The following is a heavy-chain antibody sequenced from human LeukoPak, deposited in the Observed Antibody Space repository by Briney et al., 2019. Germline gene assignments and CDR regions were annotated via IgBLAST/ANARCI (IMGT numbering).Heavy chain of an antibody. J-gene: IGHJ4*02. V-gene: IGHV3-21*01. Sequence: GGSLRLSCAASGFTFSSYSMNWVRQAPGKGLEWVSSISSSSSYIYYADSVKGRFTISRDNAKNSLYLQMNSLRAEDTAVYYCATDLIVGATTTYDHWGQGTLVTVSS. CDR1: GFTFSSYS. CDR3: ATDLIVGATTTYDH. D-gene: IGHD1-26*01. CDR2: ISSSSSYI.